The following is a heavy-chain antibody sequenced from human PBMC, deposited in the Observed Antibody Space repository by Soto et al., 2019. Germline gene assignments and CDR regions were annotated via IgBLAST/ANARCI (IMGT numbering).Heavy chain of an antibody. V-gene: IGHV1-69*02. J-gene: IGHJ4*02. CDR1: GGTFSSYT. CDR3: ARGDRIAARPGFDY. Sequence: ASVKVSCKASGGTFSSYTISWVRQAPGQGLEWMGRIIPILGIANYAQKFQGRVTITADKSTSTAYMELSSLRSEDTAVYYCARGDRIAARPGFDYWGQGTLVTVSS. CDR2: IIPILGIA. D-gene: IGHD6-6*01.